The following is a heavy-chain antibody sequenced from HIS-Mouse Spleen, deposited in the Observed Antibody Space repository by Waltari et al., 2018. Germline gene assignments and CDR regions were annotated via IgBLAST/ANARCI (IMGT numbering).Heavy chain of an antibody. CDR2: IYYSGST. D-gene: IGHD6-13*01. CDR1: GGSISSSSYP. J-gene: IGHJ2*01. Sequence: QLQLQESRPGLVKPSETLSLTCTVPGGSISSSSYPGGWIRQPPGKGLAWIGSIYYSGSTYSNPSLKSRVTISVDTSKNQFSLKLSSVTAADTAVYYCAREIPYSSSWYDWYFDLWGRGTLVTVSS. CDR3: AREIPYSSSWYDWYFDL. V-gene: IGHV4-39*07.